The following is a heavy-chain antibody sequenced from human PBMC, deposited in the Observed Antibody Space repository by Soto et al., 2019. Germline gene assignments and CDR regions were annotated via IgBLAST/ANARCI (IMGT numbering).Heavy chain of an antibody. CDR3: AKSYKVYYYDGMAV. V-gene: IGHV3-30*18. D-gene: IGHD1-1*01. Sequence: QVQLVESGGGVVQPGRSLRLSCEVSGFIFSTYVMHWVRQAPGKGLEWVAAISHDGSNQHYADPVKGRFTISRDNSKNTLFLQMNSLRAEDKAVYYCAKSYKVYYYDGMAVWGAGTTVPVSS. CDR2: ISHDGSNQ. J-gene: IGHJ6*02. CDR1: GFIFSTYV.